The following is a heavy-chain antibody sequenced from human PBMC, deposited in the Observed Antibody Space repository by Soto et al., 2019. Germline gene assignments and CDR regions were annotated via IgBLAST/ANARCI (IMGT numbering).Heavy chain of an antibody. Sequence: GGSLRLSCAASGFTFSNAWMSWVRQAPGKGLEWVGRIKSKTDGGTTDYAAPVKGRFTISRDDSKNTLYLQMNSLKTEDTAVYYCNTGLITTVVTYDFDIWGQGTMVTVSS. J-gene: IGHJ3*02. D-gene: IGHD4-17*01. V-gene: IGHV3-15*01. CDR3: NTGLITTVVTYDFDI. CDR2: IKSKTDGGTT. CDR1: GFTFSNAW.